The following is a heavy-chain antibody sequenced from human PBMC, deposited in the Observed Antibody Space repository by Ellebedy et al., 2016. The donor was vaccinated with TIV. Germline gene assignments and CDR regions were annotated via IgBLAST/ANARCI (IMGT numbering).Heavy chain of an antibody. V-gene: IGHV3-13*01. CDR1: GFAVTTYA. Sequence: GESLKISCAASGFAVTTYAMSWVRQAPGKGLEWVSGITSAGDTYYLGSVKGRFIISRDSAKNSLYLQMNSLRAEDTAVYYCARATSSFDYWGQGALATVSS. D-gene: IGHD5-24*01. J-gene: IGHJ4*02. CDR3: ARATSSFDY. CDR2: ITSAGDT.